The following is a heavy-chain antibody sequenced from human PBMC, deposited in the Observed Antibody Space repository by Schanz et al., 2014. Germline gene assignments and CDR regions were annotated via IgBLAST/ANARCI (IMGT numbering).Heavy chain of an antibody. Sequence: EVQLVESGGGLVRPGRSLRLSCAASGFTFSSYGMHWVRQAPGKGLEWVSVIYNDGDTYYAASVKGRFTISRDTSRNTVYLQMNSLRAEDTAVYFCARDLLCTTTSCWAFDLWGQGTVVTVSS. D-gene: IGHD2-2*01. V-gene: IGHV3-66*01. J-gene: IGHJ3*01. CDR3: ARDLLCTTTSCWAFDL. CDR2: IYNDGDT. CDR1: GFTFSSYG.